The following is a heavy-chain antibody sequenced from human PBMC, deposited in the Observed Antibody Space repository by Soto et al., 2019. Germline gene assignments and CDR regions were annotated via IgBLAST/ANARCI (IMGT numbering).Heavy chain of an antibody. V-gene: IGHV1-46*01. Sequence: GASVKVSCKASGYTFTSYYMHWVRQAPGQGLEWMGIINPSGGSTSYAQKFQGRVTMTRDTSTSTVYMELSSLRSEDTAVCYCARAPQYCSSTSCPHYYYYYGMDVWGQGTTVTVSS. CDR3: ARAPQYCSSTSCPHYYYYYGMDV. D-gene: IGHD2-2*01. CDR2: INPSGGST. J-gene: IGHJ6*02. CDR1: GYTFTSYY.